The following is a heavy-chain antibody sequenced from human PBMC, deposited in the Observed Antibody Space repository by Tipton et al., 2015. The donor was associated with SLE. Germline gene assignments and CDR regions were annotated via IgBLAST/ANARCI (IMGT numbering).Heavy chain of an antibody. V-gene: IGHV3-23*01. CDR2: ISGSGGGT. J-gene: IGHJ4*02. CDR1: GFTFSSYA. CDR3: ARDSGWFPFDY. D-gene: IGHD6-19*01. Sequence: GSLRLSCAASGFTFSSYAMSWVRQAPGKGLEWVSAISGSGGGTYYADSVKGRFTISRDNSKNTLYLQMNSLRAEDTAVYYCARDSGWFPFDYWGQGTLVTVSS.